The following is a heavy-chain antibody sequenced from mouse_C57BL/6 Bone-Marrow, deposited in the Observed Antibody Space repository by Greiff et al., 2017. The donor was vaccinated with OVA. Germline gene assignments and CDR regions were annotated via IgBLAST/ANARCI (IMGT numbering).Heavy chain of an antibody. CDR1: GYTFTSYW. CDR2: IDPSDSYT. CDR3: GLRRRAWFAY. J-gene: IGHJ3*01. D-gene: IGHD2-2*01. V-gene: IGHV1-50*01. Sequence: QVQLQQPGAELVKPGASVKLSCKASGYTFTSYWMQWVKQRPGQGLEWIGEIDPSDSYTNYNQKFKGKGTFTVDTSSSTAYMQLSSLTSEDAAVYYCGLRRRAWFAYWGQGTLVTVSA.